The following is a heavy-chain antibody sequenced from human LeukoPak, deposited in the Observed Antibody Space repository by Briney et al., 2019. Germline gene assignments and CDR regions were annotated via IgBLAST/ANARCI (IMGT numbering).Heavy chain of an antibody. V-gene: IGHV5-51*01. CDR3: ARLLRNIAAAVYYFDY. CDR2: IYPGYSDA. CDR1: GYKLTNNW. D-gene: IGHD6-13*01. Sequence: GESLKISCKISGYKLTNNWIGWVRQVPGKGLEWMGLIYPGYSDAKYSPSFQGQVTLSVDASISTAYLQWSSLKASDTAMYYCARLLRNIAAAVYYFDYWGQGTLVTVSS. J-gene: IGHJ4*02.